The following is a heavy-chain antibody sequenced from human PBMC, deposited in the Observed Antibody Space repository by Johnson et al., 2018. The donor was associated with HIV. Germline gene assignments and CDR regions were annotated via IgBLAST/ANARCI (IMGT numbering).Heavy chain of an antibody. CDR2: IRSKANTYAT. Sequence: VQLVESGGGVVQPGRSLRLSCAASGFTFSSYAMHWVRQASGKGLEWVGRIRSKANTYATAYAASVKGRFTISRDDSKNTAYLQMNSLRAEDTAVYYCAGWLNEAFDVWGQGTTVTVSS. CDR1: GFTFSSYA. CDR3: AGWLNEAFDV. J-gene: IGHJ3*01. D-gene: IGHD6-19*01. V-gene: IGHV3-73*01.